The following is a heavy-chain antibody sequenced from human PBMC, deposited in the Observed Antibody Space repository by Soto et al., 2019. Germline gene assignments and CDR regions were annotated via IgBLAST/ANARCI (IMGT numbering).Heavy chain of an antibody. D-gene: IGHD3-10*01. J-gene: IGHJ6*02. CDR2: ISGSGGST. Sequence: GGSLRLSCAASGFTFSSYAMSWVRQAPGKGLEWVSAISGSGGSTYYADSVKGRFTISRDNSKNTLYLQMNSLRAEDTAVYDCAKVPPLDDEQPGDGMDVWGQGTTVTVSS. CDR1: GFTFSSYA. V-gene: IGHV3-23*01. CDR3: AKVPPLDDEQPGDGMDV.